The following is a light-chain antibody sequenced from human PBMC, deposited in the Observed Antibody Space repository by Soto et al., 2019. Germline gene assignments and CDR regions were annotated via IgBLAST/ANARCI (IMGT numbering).Light chain of an antibody. CDR2: QDT. V-gene: IGLV3-1*01. CDR3: QAWDSSIAI. J-gene: IGLJ2*01. CDR1: TLGDKY. Sequence: SYELTQPPSVSVSPGQTATITCSGDTLGDKYACWFQQKPGQSPVLVIYQDTKRPSGIPERFSASNSGNTATLTISGTQAMDEADYYCQAWDSSIAIFGGGTKLTVL.